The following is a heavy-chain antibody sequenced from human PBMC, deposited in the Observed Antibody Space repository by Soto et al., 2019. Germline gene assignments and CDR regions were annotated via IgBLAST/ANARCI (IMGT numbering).Heavy chain of an antibody. J-gene: IGHJ4*02. Sequence: GGSLRLSCAASGFTFSSYWMSWVRQAPGKGLEWVANIKQDGSEKYYVDSVKGRFTISRDNAKNSLYLQMNSLRAKDTAVYYWARVGDIVVVPAATYFDYWGQGTLVTVSS. CDR2: IKQDGSEK. D-gene: IGHD2-2*01. CDR1: GFTFSSYW. CDR3: ARVGDIVVVPAATYFDY. V-gene: IGHV3-7*01.